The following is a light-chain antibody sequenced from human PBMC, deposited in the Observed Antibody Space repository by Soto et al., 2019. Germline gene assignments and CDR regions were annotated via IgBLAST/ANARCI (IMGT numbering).Light chain of an antibody. CDR1: SGSVSTSNY. V-gene: IGLV8-61*01. J-gene: IGLJ3*02. CDR3: PLFMGSGISM. Sequence: QTVVTQDPSFSVSPGGTVTLTCGLSSGSVSTSNYPSWYQQTPGQAPRSLIYSTHIRSSAVPDRFSSSILGNKAALTITGAQEDDESDYYCPLFMGSGISMFGGGTKLTVL. CDR2: STH.